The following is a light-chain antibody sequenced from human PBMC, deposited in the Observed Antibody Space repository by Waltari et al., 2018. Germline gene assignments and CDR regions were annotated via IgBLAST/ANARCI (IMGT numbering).Light chain of an antibody. CDR1: SSNIEMNY. J-gene: IGLJ1*01. CDR3: AAWDDSLSGLYV. CDR2: RNK. V-gene: IGLV1-47*01. Sequence: QSVLTQPPSASGTPGQSVTISCSGSSSNIEMNYVYWFQRPPGTAPRLLIYRNKQRPSGVPDRFSGSKSGTSASLAISGLRSDDEADYYCAAWDDSLSGLYVFGTGTKVTVL.